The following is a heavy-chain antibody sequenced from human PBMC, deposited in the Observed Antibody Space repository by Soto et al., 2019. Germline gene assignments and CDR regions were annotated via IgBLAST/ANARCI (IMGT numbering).Heavy chain of an antibody. CDR3: AKDIVVFDGMDV. CDR2: ISYDGSNK. CDR1: GFTFSSYG. J-gene: IGHJ6*02. V-gene: IGHV3-30*18. D-gene: IGHD1-26*01. Sequence: GGSLRLSCAASGFTFSSYGMHWVRQAPGKGLEWVAVISYDGSNKYYADSVKGRFTISRDNSKNTLYLQMNSLRAEDTAVYYCAKDIVVFDGMDVWGQGTTVTVSS.